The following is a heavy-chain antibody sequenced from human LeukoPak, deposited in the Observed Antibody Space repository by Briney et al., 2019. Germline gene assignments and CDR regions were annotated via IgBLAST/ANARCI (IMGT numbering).Heavy chain of an antibody. CDR2: ISANLYRT. J-gene: IGHJ3*02. CDR1: GFPLRSYA. D-gene: IGHD6-13*01. V-gene: IGHV3-23*01. CDR3: ARGRGGIAESAHAFDI. Sequence: GGSLRLSCASSGFPLRSYAMNSVRQTPAKGLEWVSAISANLYRTYYADSVRGSFTISRDNSENRLYLQMSSLRVDDTAVYYCARGRGGIAESAHAFDIWGQGTMVTVSS.